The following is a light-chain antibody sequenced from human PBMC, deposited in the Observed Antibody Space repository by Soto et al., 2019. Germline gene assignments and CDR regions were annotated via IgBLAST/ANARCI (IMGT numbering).Light chain of an antibody. Sequence: EIVLTQSPGTLSLSPGERATLSCRASQSVSNSYLAWYQQKPGQGPRLLIYGASSRATGIPDRFSGSGSGTDFTLTISRLEPEDFAVYYCQQYDGSPSTFGQGTKVEI. CDR1: QSVSNSY. V-gene: IGKV3-20*01. CDR2: GAS. J-gene: IGKJ1*01. CDR3: QQYDGSPST.